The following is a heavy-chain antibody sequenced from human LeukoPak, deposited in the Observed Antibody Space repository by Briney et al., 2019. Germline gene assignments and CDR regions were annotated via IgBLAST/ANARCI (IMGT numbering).Heavy chain of an antibody. CDR1: GGSISSSTYY. CDR3: ARVWNPSTILTGSNYFDY. Sequence: SETLSLTCSVSGGSISSSTYYWGWIRQPPGKGLEWIGSFYYSGSTYYSPSLKSRVTILVDTSKNHFSLKLSSVTAADTAVYYCARVWNPSTILTGSNYFDYWGQGTLVTVSS. V-gene: IGHV4-39*07. CDR2: FYYSGST. J-gene: IGHJ4*02. D-gene: IGHD3-9*01.